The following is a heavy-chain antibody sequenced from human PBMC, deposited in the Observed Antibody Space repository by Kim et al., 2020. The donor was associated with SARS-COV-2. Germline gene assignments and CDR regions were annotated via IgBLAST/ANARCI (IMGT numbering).Heavy chain of an antibody. J-gene: IGHJ6*02. Sequence: GGSLRLSCAASGFTFDDYAMHWVRQAPGKGLEWVSLISGDGGSTYYADSVKGRFTISRDNSKNSLYLQMNSLRTEDTALYYCAKARARSVVEIWGYYYYYGMDVWGQGTTVTVSS. CDR3: AKARARSVVEIWGYYYYYGMDV. D-gene: IGHD2-21*01. CDR1: GFTFDDYA. V-gene: IGHV3-43*02. CDR2: ISGDGGST.